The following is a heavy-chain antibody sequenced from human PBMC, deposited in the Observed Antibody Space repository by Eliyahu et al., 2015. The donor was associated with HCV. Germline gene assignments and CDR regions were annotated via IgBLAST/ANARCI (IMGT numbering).Heavy chain of an antibody. V-gene: IGHV4-59*01. Sequence: QVQLQESGPGLVKPSETLSLTXTVSGGSXPTYXWXWIRQPPGKGLEWIGXIHYSGXTNHXPSLKSRVTISVDTSKNQFSLNLTSVTAADTAIYYCASGGGGIAVTGTGGWFDPWGQGTLVTVSS. J-gene: IGHJ5*02. CDR2: IHYSGXT. CDR3: ASGGGGIAVTGTGGWFDP. CDR1: GGSXPTYX. D-gene: IGHD6-19*01.